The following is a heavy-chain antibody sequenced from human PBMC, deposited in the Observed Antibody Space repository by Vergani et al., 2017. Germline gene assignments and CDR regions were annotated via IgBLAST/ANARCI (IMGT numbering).Heavy chain of an antibody. Sequence: EVQLVESGGGLVQPGGSLRLSCAASGFTFSDHYMDWVRQAPGKGLEWVGRTRNKANSYTTEYAASVKGRFTISRDESKNSLHLQMNSLKTEDTAVYYCARDASIVGATTTSYYYYYMDVWGKGTTVTVSS. V-gene: IGHV3-72*01. CDR2: TRNKANSYTT. CDR1: GFTFSDHY. CDR3: ARDASIVGATTTSYYYYYMDV. D-gene: IGHD1-26*01. J-gene: IGHJ6*03.